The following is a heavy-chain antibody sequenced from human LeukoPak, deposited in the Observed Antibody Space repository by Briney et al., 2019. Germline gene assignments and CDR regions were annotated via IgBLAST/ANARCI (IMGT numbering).Heavy chain of an antibody. Sequence: PGGSLRLSCAASGFTFSSYAMSWVRQAPGKGLEWVSRITSDGSITDYADSVKGRFAISRDNAKNTLYLQMNSLRAEDTAVYFCARDYFGSIDYWGQGSLVTVSS. CDR2: ITSDGSIT. J-gene: IGHJ4*02. CDR3: ARDYFGSIDY. CDR1: GFTFSSYA. V-gene: IGHV3-74*01. D-gene: IGHD3-10*01.